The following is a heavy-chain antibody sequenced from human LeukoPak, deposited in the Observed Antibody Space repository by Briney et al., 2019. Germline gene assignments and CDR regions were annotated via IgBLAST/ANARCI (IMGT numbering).Heavy chain of an antibody. Sequence: PSETPSLTCTVSGGSISSSSYYWGWIRQPPGKGLEWIGSIYYSGSTYYNPSLKSRVTISVDTSKNQFSLKLSSVTAADTAVYYCARFGGTDYWGQGTLVTVSS. CDR3: ARFGGTDY. J-gene: IGHJ4*02. CDR2: IYYSGST. D-gene: IGHD3-10*01. CDR1: GGSISSSSYY. V-gene: IGHV4-39*07.